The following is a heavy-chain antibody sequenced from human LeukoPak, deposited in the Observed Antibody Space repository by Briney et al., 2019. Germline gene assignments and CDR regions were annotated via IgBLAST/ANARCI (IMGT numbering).Heavy chain of an antibody. CDR3: ARHGGSNSGWYYFDY. D-gene: IGHD6-19*01. CDR1: GYRFTNYW. J-gene: IGHJ4*02. V-gene: IGHV5-51*01. Sequence: GESLKISCKCSGYRFTNYWIGWVRQLPGKGLEWMGMIYPCDSDTRYSPSFQGQVNISADKSISTAYLQWSRLQASDTAMYYCARHGGSNSGWYYFDYWGQGTLVTVSS. CDR2: IYPCDSDT.